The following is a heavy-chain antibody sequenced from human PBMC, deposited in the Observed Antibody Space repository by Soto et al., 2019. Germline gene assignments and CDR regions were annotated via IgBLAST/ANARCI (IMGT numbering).Heavy chain of an antibody. CDR1: SGSISSGNW. CDR2: IYYTGAT. V-gene: IGHV4-4*02. Sequence: QVQLQESGPGLVESSGTLSLTCGVSSGSISSGNWWSWVRQPPGKGLEWIGEIYYTGATSYNPSLKSRVTMKIDKSKDQFSLNLRSATAADTAVYYCARVFSSGSGWMYYFDFWGQGILVSVSS. D-gene: IGHD6-25*01. CDR3: ARVFSSGSGWMYYFDF. J-gene: IGHJ4*02.